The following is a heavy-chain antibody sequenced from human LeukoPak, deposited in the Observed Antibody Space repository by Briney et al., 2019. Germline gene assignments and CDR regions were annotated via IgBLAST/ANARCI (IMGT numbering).Heavy chain of an antibody. D-gene: IGHD5-18*01. V-gene: IGHV6-1*01. J-gene: IGHJ4*02. CDR1: GDSVSSNTAV. CDR2: TYYKSRWYN. CDR3: ARDRRRGYSYGYYFDS. Sequence: SQTLSLTCAISGDSVSSNTAVWNWIRQSPSRGLEWLGSTYYKSRWYNDYAASVKRRIIFNPYTSKNQISLQLNSVTPEDTAVYYCARDRRRGYSYGYYFDSWGQGTLVTVSS.